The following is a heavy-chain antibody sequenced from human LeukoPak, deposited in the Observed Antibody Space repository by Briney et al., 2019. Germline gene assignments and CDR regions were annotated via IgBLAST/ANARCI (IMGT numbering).Heavy chain of an antibody. Sequence: PGGSLRLSCAASGFTLSTYWMSWVRQAPGKGLGWVANIKQDGGEKYYVDSVKGRFTISRDNPKNSLYLQTNSLRGEDTAVYYCATSQTTSGRYGNAFDVWGQGTMVIVSS. CDR2: IKQDGGEK. CDR1: GFTLSTYW. V-gene: IGHV3-7*01. J-gene: IGHJ3*01. CDR3: ATSQTTSGRYGNAFDV. D-gene: IGHD6-19*01.